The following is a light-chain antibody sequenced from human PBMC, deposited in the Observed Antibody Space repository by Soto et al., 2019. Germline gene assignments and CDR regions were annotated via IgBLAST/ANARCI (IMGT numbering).Light chain of an antibody. Sequence: EIVMTQSPAILSVSPGERATLSCRASQSVGRNLAWYQQKRGQAPTLLIYGASTRVTGITSRFSGRGSGTEFTLTISSLQTLDVALYSCQHDNHWPPLNFGAGTKVEIK. CDR3: QHDNHWPPLN. V-gene: IGKV3-15*01. J-gene: IGKJ4*01. CDR2: GAS. CDR1: QSVGRN.